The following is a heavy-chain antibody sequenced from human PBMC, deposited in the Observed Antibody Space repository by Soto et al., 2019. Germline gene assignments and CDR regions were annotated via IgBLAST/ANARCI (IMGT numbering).Heavy chain of an antibody. CDR2: IYYSGTT. Sequence: SETLSLTCIVSGGSLTSSSFYWGWIRQPPGKGLSWIGNIYYSGTTDYNPSLQSRVSVSTDTSRNQLSLTLSSVTAADTAVYYCVRFYGHAFDIWGPGSLVTVSS. J-gene: IGHJ3*02. CDR1: GGSLTSSSFY. V-gene: IGHV4-39*01. CDR3: VRFYGHAFDI. D-gene: IGHD3-10*01.